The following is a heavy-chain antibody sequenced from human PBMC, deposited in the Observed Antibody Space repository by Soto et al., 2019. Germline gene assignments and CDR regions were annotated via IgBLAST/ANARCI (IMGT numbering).Heavy chain of an antibody. J-gene: IGHJ4*02. CDR1: GYSFTSYC. Sequence: GESLKISCNGSGYSFTSYCIGWVLQMPGKGLEWMGIIYPGDSDTRYSPSFQGQVTISADKSISTAYLQWSSLKASDTAMYYCARRGKDTAMVPAIDYWGQGTLVTVSS. V-gene: IGHV5-51*01. CDR2: IYPGDSDT. D-gene: IGHD5-18*01. CDR3: ARRGKDTAMVPAIDY.